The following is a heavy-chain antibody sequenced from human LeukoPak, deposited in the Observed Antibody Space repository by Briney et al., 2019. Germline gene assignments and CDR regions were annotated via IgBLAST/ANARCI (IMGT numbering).Heavy chain of an antibody. J-gene: IGHJ4*02. CDR1: GGSISSSNW. D-gene: IGHD4-11*01. CDR3: ARAGVSNRDTVENYFDY. Sequence: PSETLSLTCAVSGGSISSSNWWSWVRQPPGKGLEWIGEIYHSGSTNYNPSLKSRVTISVDKSKNQFSLKLSSVTAADTAVYYCARAGVSNRDTVENYFDYWGQGTPVTVSS. CDR2: IYHSGST. V-gene: IGHV4-4*02.